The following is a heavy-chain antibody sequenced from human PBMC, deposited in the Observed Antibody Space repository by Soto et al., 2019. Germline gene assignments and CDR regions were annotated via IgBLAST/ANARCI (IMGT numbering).Heavy chain of an antibody. Sequence: GGSLRLSCAASGFTFSNYAMSWVRQAPGKGLEWVSAISDSGGSTYYSDSVKGRFTISRDNSKNTLYLQMNSLRAEDTAVYYCAKDPLSGSGLRYFDLWGRGTLVTVSS. CDR2: ISDSGGST. CDR1: GFTFSNYA. J-gene: IGHJ2*01. V-gene: IGHV3-23*01. D-gene: IGHD6-19*01. CDR3: AKDPLSGSGLRYFDL.